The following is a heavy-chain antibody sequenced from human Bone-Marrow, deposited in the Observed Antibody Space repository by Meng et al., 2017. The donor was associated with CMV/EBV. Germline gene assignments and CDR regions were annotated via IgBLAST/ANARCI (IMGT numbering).Heavy chain of an antibody. V-gene: IGHV3-21*04. CDR3: AGKTDQLLYYYYGMDV. J-gene: IGHJ6*02. Sequence: GESLKISCAASGFTFSSYSMKWVRQAPGKGLEWVSSISSGSSSYIYYADSVKGRFTISRDNSKNTLYLQMNSLRAEDTAVYYCAGKTDQLLYYYYGMDVWGQGTTVTVSS. CDR2: ISSGSSSYI. CDR1: GFTFSSYS. D-gene: IGHD2-2*01.